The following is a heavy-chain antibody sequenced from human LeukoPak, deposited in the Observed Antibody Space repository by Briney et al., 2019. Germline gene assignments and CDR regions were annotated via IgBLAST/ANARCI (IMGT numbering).Heavy chain of an antibody. CDR3: ARGRGRNYYGMDV. CDR2: IYHSGDV. V-gene: IGHV4-4*02. CDR1: GSSISSSNW. D-gene: IGHD3-10*01. Sequence: PSETLSLTCAVSGSSISSSNWWSWVRQPPGKGLEWIGEIYHSGDVNRNPSLWSRVTLSVDKSTDQFSLTLNSVTAADTAVYFCARGRGRNYYGMDVWGQGTTVTVSS. J-gene: IGHJ6*02.